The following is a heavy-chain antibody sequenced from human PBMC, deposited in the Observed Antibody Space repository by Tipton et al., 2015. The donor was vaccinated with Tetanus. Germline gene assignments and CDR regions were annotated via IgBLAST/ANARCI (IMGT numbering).Heavy chain of an antibody. CDR3: ARLSSSANDAHGFGI. Sequence: TLSLTCSVSGDSISGYYWGWIRQPPGKGLEWIGSIYDTGNVYYNPALTSRVTMSVDTSKIQFSLSLRSVTAADTAVYYCARLSSSANDAHGFGIWGQGTMVTVSS. V-gene: IGHV4-39*01. J-gene: IGHJ3*02. CDR2: IYDTGNV. CDR1: GDSISGYY. D-gene: IGHD3-22*01.